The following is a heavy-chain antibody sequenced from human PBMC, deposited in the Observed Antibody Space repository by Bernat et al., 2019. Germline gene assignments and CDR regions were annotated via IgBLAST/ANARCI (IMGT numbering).Heavy chain of an antibody. V-gene: IGHV4-30-4*01. CDR2: IYYSGST. Sequence: QVQLQESGPGLVKPSQTLSLTCTVSGGSISSGDYYWSWIRQPPGKGLEWIGYIYYSGSTYYNPSLKRRVTISVDTSKNQFSLKLSSVTAADTAVYYCARGRPTVITWSGGERNWFDPWGQGTLVTVSS. CDR1: GGSISSGDYY. CDR3: ARGRPTVITWSGGERNWFDP. D-gene: IGHD4-17*01. J-gene: IGHJ5*02.